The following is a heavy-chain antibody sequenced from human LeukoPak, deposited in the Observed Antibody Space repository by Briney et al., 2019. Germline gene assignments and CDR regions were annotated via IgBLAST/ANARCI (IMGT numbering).Heavy chain of an antibody. J-gene: IGHJ4*02. D-gene: IGHD1-1*01. CDR1: GFIFSSYW. V-gene: IGHV3-48*01. Sequence: GGSLRLSCAASGFIFSSYWMSWVRQAPGKGLEWVSYISTSSGTIYYADSLKGRFTISRDNAKNSLYLQMNSLRAEDTAVYYCARDHSNWEGVDYWGQGTLVTVSS. CDR3: ARDHSNWEGVDY. CDR2: ISTSSGTI.